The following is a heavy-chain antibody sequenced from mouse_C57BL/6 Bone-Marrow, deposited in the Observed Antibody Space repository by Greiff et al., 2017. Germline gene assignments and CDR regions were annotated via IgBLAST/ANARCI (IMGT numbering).Heavy chain of an antibody. Sequence: LQQPGAELVKPGASVKLSCKASGYTFTSYWMQWVKQRPGQGLEWIGEIDPSDSYTNYNQKFKGKATLTVDTSSSTAYMQLSSLTSEDSAVYYCARSRATYAMDYWGQGTSVTVSS. V-gene: IGHV1-50*01. D-gene: IGHD3-1*01. J-gene: IGHJ4*01. CDR2: IDPSDSYT. CDR1: GYTFTSYW. CDR3: ARSRATYAMDY.